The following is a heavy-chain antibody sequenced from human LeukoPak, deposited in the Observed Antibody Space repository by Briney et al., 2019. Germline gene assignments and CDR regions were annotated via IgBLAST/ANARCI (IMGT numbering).Heavy chain of an antibody. J-gene: IGHJ4*02. D-gene: IGHD6-13*01. Sequence: SETLSLTCAVYGGSFSGYYWSWIRQPPGKGLEWIGEINHSGSTNYNPSLKSRVTTSVDTSRNQFSLKLSSVTAADTAVYYCARGTGSSWYGGPFDSWGQGTLVTDSS. V-gene: IGHV4-34*01. CDR1: GGSFSGYY. CDR2: INHSGST. CDR3: ARGTGSSWYGGPFDS.